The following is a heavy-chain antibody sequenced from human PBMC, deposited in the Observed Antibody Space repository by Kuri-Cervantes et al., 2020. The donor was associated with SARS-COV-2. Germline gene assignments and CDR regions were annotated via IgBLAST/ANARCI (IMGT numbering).Heavy chain of an antibody. CDR1: GFTFSSYW. V-gene: IGHV3-7*01. CDR3: ARDAVVPASIGDALDV. D-gene: IGHD2-2*02. Sequence: GESLKISCAASGFTFSSYWMSWVRQAPGKGLEWVANIKQDGSEKYYVDSVKGRFTISRDNAKNSLYLQMNSLRAEDTAVYYCARDAVVPASIGDALDVWGRGTMVTVSS. CDR2: IKQDGSEK. J-gene: IGHJ3*01.